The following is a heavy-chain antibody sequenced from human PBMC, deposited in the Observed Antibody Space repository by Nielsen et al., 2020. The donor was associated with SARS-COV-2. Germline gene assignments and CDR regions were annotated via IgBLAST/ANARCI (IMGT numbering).Heavy chain of an antibody. CDR2: ITPIFATA. CDR1: GGTFSNYG. V-gene: IGHV1-69*13. CDR3: ARDWGYETTDYYYSY. Sequence: SVQVSCKASGGTFSNYGISWARQAPGQGLEWMGGITPIFATANYAQKFQGRVTITADESTNTAYMEMRSLRSEDTAVYYCARDWGYETTDYYYSYWGQGTLVTVSS. J-gene: IGHJ4*02. D-gene: IGHD2/OR15-2a*01.